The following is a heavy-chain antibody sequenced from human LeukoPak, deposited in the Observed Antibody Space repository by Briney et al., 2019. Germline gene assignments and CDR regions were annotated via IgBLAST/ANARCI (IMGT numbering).Heavy chain of an antibody. CDR2: IWYDGSNK. Sequence: GSLRLSCAASGFTFSSYGMHWVRQAPGKGLEWVAVIWYDGSNKYYADSVKGRFTISRDNSKNTLYLQMNSLRAEDTAVYCCAKTLHGYEHGGGAFDPWGQGTLVTVSS. J-gene: IGHJ5*02. CDR1: GFTFSSYG. D-gene: IGHD1-1*01. V-gene: IGHV3-33*06. CDR3: AKTLHGYEHGGGAFDP.